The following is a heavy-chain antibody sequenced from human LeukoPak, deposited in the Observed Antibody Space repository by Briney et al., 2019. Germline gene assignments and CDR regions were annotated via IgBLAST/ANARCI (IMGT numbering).Heavy chain of an antibody. CDR3: ARDPVNYDILTGYYP. D-gene: IGHD3-9*01. CDR1: GGTFSSYA. V-gene: IGHV1-69*13. Sequence: ASVKVSCKASGGTFSSYAISWVRQAPGQGLEWMGGIIPIFGTANYAQKFQGRVTITANESTSTAYMELSSLRSEDTAVYYCARDPVNYDILTGYYPWGQGTLVTVSS. CDR2: IIPIFGTA. J-gene: IGHJ5*02.